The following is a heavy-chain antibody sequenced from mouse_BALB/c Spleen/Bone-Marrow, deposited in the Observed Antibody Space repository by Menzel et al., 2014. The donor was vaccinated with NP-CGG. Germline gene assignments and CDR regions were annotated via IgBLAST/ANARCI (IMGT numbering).Heavy chain of an antibody. CDR3: ASCGNYEAWFAY. V-gene: IGHV1S135*01. CDR2: IDPYNGDT. D-gene: IGHD2-1*01. J-gene: IGHJ3*01. CDR1: GYAFTSYN. Sequence: ESGPELVKPGASVKVSCKASGYAFTSYNIYWVKQRHGKSLEWIGYIDPYNGDTNYNQKFKVKATLTVDKSSSTAYMHLNSLTSEDSAVYYCASCGNYEAWFAYWGQGTLVTVSA.